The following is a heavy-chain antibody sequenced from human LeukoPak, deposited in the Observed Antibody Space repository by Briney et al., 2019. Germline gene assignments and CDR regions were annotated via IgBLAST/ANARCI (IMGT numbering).Heavy chain of an antibody. CDR2: ISGSGGST. Sequence: GGSLRLSCAASGFTFSSYAMSWVRQAPGKGLEWVSAISGSGGSTYYADSVKGRFTISRGNSKNTLYLQMNSLRAEDTAVYYCAKGGYYYDSSGYYYDFDYWGQGTLVTVSS. CDR1: GFTFSSYA. D-gene: IGHD3-22*01. V-gene: IGHV3-23*01. CDR3: AKGGYYYDSSGYYYDFDY. J-gene: IGHJ4*02.